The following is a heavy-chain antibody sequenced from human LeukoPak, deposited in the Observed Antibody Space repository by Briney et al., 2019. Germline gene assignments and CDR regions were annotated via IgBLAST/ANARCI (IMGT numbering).Heavy chain of an antibody. D-gene: IGHD3-22*01. J-gene: IGHJ4*02. Sequence: SETLSLTCTVSGGSISSSSYYWGWIRQPPGKGLEWIGSIYYSGSTYYNPSLKSRVTISVDTSKNQFSLKLSSVTAADTAVYYCARLYYYDSSGPPLWGQGTMVAVS. CDR2: IYYSGST. V-gene: IGHV4-39*01. CDR3: ARLYYYDSSGPPL. CDR1: GGSISSSSYY.